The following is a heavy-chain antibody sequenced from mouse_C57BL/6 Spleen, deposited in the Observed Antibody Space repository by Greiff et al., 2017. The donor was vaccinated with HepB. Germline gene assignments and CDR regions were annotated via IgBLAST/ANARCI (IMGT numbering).Heavy chain of an antibody. CDR1: GYTFTDYN. Sequence: VQLKESGPELVKPGASVKMSCKASGYTFTDYNMHWVKQSHGKSLEWIGYINPNNGGTSYNQKFKGKATLTVNKSSSTAYMELRSLTSEDSAVYCGARWGGYGNYGGFAYWGQGTLVTVSA. CDR3: ARWGGYGNYGGFAY. J-gene: IGHJ3*01. V-gene: IGHV1-22*01. CDR2: INPNNGGT. D-gene: IGHD2-1*01.